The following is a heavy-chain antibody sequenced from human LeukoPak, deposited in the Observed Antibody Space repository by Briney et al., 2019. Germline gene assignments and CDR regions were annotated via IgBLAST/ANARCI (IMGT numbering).Heavy chain of an antibody. D-gene: IGHD4-17*01. CDR1: GYTFTNYG. CDR2: ISVYSGNT. J-gene: IGHJ2*01. V-gene: IGHV1-18*01. Sequence: ASVKVSYKPFGYTFTNYGIIWVRQAPGQGLEWMGWISVYSGNTNYAQKLQGRVTMTADTSTSTAYMELRSLRSDDTAVYYCARVRKGGSTTGYYWYFDLWGRGTLVTVSS. CDR3: ARVRKGGSTTGYYWYFDL.